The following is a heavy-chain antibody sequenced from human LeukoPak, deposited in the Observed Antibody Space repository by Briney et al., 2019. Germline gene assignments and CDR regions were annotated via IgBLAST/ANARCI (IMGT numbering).Heavy chain of an antibody. J-gene: IGHJ5*02. Sequence: ASVKVSCKASGYTFTSYGISWVRQAPGQGLEWMGWISAYNGNTNYAQKLQGRVTMTTDTSTSTAYMELRSLRSDDTAVYYCARAKVQLGVVTGKKNWFDPWGQGTLVTVSS. V-gene: IGHV1-18*01. D-gene: IGHD3-3*01. CDR3: ARAKVQLGVVTGKKNWFDP. CDR2: ISAYNGNT. CDR1: GYTFTSYG.